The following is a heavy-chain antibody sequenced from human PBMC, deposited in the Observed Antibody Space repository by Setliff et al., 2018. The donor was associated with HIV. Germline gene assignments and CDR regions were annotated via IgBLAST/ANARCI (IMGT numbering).Heavy chain of an antibody. CDR1: GFSVSDDW. Sequence: GESLKISCAASGFSVSDDWMSWVRQTPGKRLEWVGRIKSIISGGTTDYAAPVKDRFTISRDDSKNMVYLQMNSLKTEDTAVYYCTTGGGGANWGQGTLVTSPQ. CDR2: IKSIISGGTT. J-gene: IGHJ4*02. V-gene: IGHV3-15*01. D-gene: IGHD3-16*01. CDR3: TTGGGGAN.